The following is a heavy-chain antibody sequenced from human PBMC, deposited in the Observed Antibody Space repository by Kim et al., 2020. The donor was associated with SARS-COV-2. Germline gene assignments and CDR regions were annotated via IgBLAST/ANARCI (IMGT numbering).Heavy chain of an antibody. J-gene: IGHJ2*01. V-gene: IGHV3-64D*06. CDR3: VRGNDIMATRDRYFDL. D-gene: IGHD5-12*01. CDR1: GFTFSNHI. Sequence: GGSLRLSCSASGFTFSNHIMHWVRQAPGKGLEDVSGISSNGSSTYYVDAVKGRFTISRDTSRNTLYLQMRSLRVEDTAIYYCVRGNDIMATRDRYFDLWGRGTLVSVSS. CDR2: ISSNGSST.